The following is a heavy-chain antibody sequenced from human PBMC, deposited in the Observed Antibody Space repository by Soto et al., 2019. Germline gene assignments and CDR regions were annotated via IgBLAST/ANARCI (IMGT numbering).Heavy chain of an antibody. D-gene: IGHD1-26*01. Sequence: VGSLRLSCAASGFTLSSYAMSWVRQAPGKGLEWVSAITAGGNTDYIDSVKGRFAISRDSSKNTLYLQMNGLRAEDTAIYYCAKEEWELTRPRFDYWGQGTLVTVSS. CDR2: ITAGGNT. J-gene: IGHJ4*02. CDR3: AKEEWELTRPRFDY. CDR1: GFTLSSYA. V-gene: IGHV3-23*01.